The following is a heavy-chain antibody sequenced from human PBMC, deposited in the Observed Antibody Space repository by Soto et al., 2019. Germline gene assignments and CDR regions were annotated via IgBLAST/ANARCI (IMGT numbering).Heavy chain of an antibody. CDR3: ARGYYDSNGQSNTFDI. CDR2: VHYSGNT. V-gene: IGHV4-59*01. CDR1: GASISSSY. Sequence: PSETLSLTCTASGASISSSYWSWIRQSPGKGLEWIGYVHYSGNTKYNPSLKSRGTISVDTSKNQFSLKLSSVTAADTAVYYCARGYYDSNGQSNTFDIWGQGTMVTVSS. D-gene: IGHD3-22*01. J-gene: IGHJ3*02.